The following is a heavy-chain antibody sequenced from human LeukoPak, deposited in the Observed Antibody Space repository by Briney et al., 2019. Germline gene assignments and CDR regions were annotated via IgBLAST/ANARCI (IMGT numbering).Heavy chain of an antibody. Sequence: SETLSLTCTVSGGSISSYYWSWIRQPPGKGLEWIGYIYYSGSTNYNPSLTSRVTMSVDTSKNQFSLKLSSVTAADTAIYYCARDHTETSSLNFRNYYYYGMDIWGQGTTVIVSS. J-gene: IGHJ6*02. CDR1: GGSISSYY. D-gene: IGHD4-4*01. CDR3: ARDHTETSSLNFRNYYYYGMDI. CDR2: IYYSGST. V-gene: IGHV4-59*12.